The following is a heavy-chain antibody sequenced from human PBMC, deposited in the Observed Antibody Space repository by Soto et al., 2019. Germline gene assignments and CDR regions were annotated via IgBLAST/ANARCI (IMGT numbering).Heavy chain of an antibody. CDR3: ARGGYSYVPYFDY. D-gene: IGHD5-18*01. J-gene: IGHJ4*02. V-gene: IGHV4-59*01. Sequence: SETLSLTCTVSGGSISSYYWSWIRQPPGKGLEWIGYIYYSGSTNYNPSLKSRVTISVDTSKNQFSLKLSSVTAADTAVYYCARGGYSYVPYFDYWGQGTLVTVSS. CDR2: IYYSGST. CDR1: GGSISSYY.